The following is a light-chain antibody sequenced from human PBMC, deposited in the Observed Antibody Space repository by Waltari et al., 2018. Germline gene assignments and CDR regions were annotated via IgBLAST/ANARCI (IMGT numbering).Light chain of an antibody. J-gene: IGLJ1*01. CDR2: DVS. Sequence: QSALTQPASMSGSPGQSITISCTGTSSDVGGYNYVSWYQHHPGKAPKLLIYDVSKRPAGVSNRFSGSKAGSTASLTISGLQAEDEADYYCSAYASSSTYKYVCGTGTKVTVL. CDR1: SSDVGGYNY. CDR3: SAYASSSTYKYV. V-gene: IGLV2-14*03.